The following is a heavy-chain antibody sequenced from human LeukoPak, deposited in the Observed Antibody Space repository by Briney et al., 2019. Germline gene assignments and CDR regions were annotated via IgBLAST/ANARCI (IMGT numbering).Heavy chain of an antibody. Sequence: ASVKVSCKASGYTFTGYHMHWVRQAPGQGLEWMGRINPNSGGTNYAQKFQGRVTMTRDTSISTAYMELSRLRSDDTAVYYCARTRGPVAGYYYFDYWGQGTLVTVSS. CDR1: GYTFTGYH. D-gene: IGHD6-19*01. CDR2: INPNSGGT. J-gene: IGHJ4*02. V-gene: IGHV1-2*06. CDR3: ARTRGPVAGYYYFDY.